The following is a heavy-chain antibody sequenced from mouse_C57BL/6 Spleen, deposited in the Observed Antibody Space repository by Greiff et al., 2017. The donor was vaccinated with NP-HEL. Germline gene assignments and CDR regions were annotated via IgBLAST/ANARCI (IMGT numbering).Heavy chain of an antibody. CDR3: ARDQSSYFDY. V-gene: IGHV5-16*01. D-gene: IGHD1-1*01. Sequence: EVMLVESEGGLVQPGSSMKLSCTASGFTFSDYYMAWVRQVPEKGLEWVANINYDGSSTYYLDSLKSRFIISRDNAKNILYLQMSSLKSEDTATYYCARDQSSYFDYWGQGTTLTVSS. CDR2: INYDGSST. J-gene: IGHJ2*01. CDR1: GFTFSDYY.